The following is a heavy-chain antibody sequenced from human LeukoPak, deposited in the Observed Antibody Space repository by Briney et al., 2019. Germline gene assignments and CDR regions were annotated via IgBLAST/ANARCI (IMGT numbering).Heavy chain of an antibody. CDR2: IYPSDSDT. V-gene: IGHV5-51*01. D-gene: IGHD2-8*01. Sequence: KTGESLEISCKGSGFSFSTYWIAWVRQMPGKGLEWMGIIYPSDSDTRYSPSFQGQVTISADKSISTAYLQWSSLKASDTAMYYCARSPNHNWFDPWGQGTLVTVSS. CDR1: GFSFSTYW. CDR3: ARSPNHNWFDP. J-gene: IGHJ5*02.